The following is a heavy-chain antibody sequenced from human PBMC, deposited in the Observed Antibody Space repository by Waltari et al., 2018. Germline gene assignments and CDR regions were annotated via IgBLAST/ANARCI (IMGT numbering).Heavy chain of an antibody. CDR2: MSYDGSNK. CDR3: AKDAGYYAMDV. J-gene: IGHJ6*02. CDR1: GLALGSSA. Sequence: QVQLVESGGGIVQPGRSRRPSCAASGLALGSSALSWVRQAPGKGLEWVAIMSYDGSNKYYGDSGTGRFTISRDKSTNTLYLQMKSLRVEDTGLYYCAKDAGYYAMDVWGQGTTVTVSS. V-gene: IGHV3-30*18.